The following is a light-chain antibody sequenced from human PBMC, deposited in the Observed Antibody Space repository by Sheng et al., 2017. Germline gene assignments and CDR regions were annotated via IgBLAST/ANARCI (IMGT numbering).Light chain of an antibody. CDR3: QQRSNWHPT. CDR2: DAS. V-gene: IGKV3D-11*01. Sequence: EIVLTQSPATLSLSPGERATLSCRTSQGVTSYLAWYQQRPGQAPRLLIYDASSRATGIPARFRGSGPGTDFTLTISSLEPEDFAVYYCQQRSNWHPTFGGGTKIEIK. J-gene: IGKJ4*01. CDR1: QGVTSY.